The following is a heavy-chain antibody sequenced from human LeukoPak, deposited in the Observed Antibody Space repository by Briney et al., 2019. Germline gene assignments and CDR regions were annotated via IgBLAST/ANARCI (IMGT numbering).Heavy chain of an antibody. CDR1: GGSISSYY. D-gene: IGHD6-13*01. CDR2: IYYSGST. CDR3: ARDQGSSWFDY. J-gene: IGHJ4*02. V-gene: IGHV4-59*01. Sequence: PSETLSRTCTVSGGSISSYYWSWIRQPPGKGLEWIGYIYYSGSTNYNPSLKSRVTISVDTSKNQFSLKLSSVTAADTAVYYCARDQGSSWFDYWGQGTLVTVSS.